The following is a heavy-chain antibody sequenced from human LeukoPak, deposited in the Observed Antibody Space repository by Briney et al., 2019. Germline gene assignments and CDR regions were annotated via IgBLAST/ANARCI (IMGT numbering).Heavy chain of an antibody. J-gene: IGHJ3*02. CDR1: GFTFSSYW. CDR3: ARGVSGTGPDI. Sequence: PGGSLRLSCAASGFTFSSYWMHWVRQAPGKGLVWVSRIKTDGSSTDYADSMKGRFTISGDNAKNTMYLQMNSLRAEDTAVYYCARGVSGTGPDIWGLGTMVTVSS. D-gene: IGHD5/OR15-5a*01. V-gene: IGHV3-74*01. CDR2: IKTDGSST.